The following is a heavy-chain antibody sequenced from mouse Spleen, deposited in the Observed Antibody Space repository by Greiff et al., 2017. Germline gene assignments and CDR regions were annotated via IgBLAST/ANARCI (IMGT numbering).Heavy chain of an antibody. CDR1: GYTFTSYW. J-gene: IGHJ2*01. Sequence: VQLQQPGAELVKPGASVKLSCKASGYTFTSYWMQWVKQRPGQGLEWIGEIDPSDSYTNYNQKFKGKATLTVDTSSSTAYMQLSSLTSEDSAVYYCARSGFTAYYFDYWGQGTTLTVSS. CDR3: ARSGFTAYYFDY. V-gene: IGHV1-50*01. D-gene: IGHD1-2*01. CDR2: IDPSDSYT.